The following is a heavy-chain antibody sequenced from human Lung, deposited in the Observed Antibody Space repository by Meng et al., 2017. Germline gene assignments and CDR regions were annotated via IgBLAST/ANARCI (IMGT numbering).Heavy chain of an antibody. Sequence: EVQLVECGGGLVKPGGSLTLSCAASGFTFSDYSMNWVRQAPGKGLEWVSSISSGSSYIYYADSVKGRFTISRDNAKNSLYLHMNSLRVEDTGLYYCARDYGGNSGGYWGQGTLVTVSS. CDR2: ISSGSSYI. J-gene: IGHJ4*02. CDR1: GFTFSDYS. CDR3: ARDYGGNSGGY. V-gene: IGHV3-21*03. D-gene: IGHD4-23*01.